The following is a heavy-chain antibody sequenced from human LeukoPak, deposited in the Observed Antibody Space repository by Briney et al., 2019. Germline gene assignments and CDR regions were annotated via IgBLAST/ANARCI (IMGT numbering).Heavy chain of an antibody. CDR1: GGSISSSSYY. Sequence: SETLSLTCTVSGGSISSSSYYWGWIRQPPGKGLEWIGSIYYSGSTYYNPSLKSRVTISVDTSKNQFSLKLSSVTAADTAVYFCARRRKPLWFVFWGQGNLVPVSA. J-gene: IGHJ4*02. D-gene: IGHD3-10*01. CDR2: IYYSGST. CDR3: ARRRKPLWFVF. V-gene: IGHV4-39*07.